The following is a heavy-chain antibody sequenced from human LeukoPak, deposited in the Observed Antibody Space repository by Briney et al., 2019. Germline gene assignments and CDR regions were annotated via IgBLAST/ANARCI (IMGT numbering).Heavy chain of an antibody. CDR1: GYTFTSYG. CDR2: ISAYNGNT. J-gene: IGHJ5*02. V-gene: IGHV1-18*01. CDR3: ARMDCSSTSCYGRWFDP. D-gene: IGHD2-2*01. Sequence: GASVKVSCKASGYTFTSYGISCVRQAPGQGLEWRGWISAYNGNTNYAQKLQGRVTMTTDTSTSTAYMELRSLRSDDTAVYYCARMDCSSTSCYGRWFDPWGQGTLVTVSS.